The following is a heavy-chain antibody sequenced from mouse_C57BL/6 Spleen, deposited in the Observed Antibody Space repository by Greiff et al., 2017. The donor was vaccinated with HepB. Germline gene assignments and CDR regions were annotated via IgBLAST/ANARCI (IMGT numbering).Heavy chain of an antibody. CDR2: ISNGGGST. V-gene: IGHV5-12*01. D-gene: IGHD1-1*01. J-gene: IGHJ4*01. CDR3: ARHEVGCGNYAMDY. Sequence: EVKVVESGGGLVQPGGSLKLSCAASGFTFSDYYMYWVRQTPEKRLEWVAYISNGGGSTYYPDTVKGRFTISRDNAKNTLYLQMSRLKSEDTAMYYCARHEVGCGNYAMDYWGQGTSVTVSS. CDR1: GFTFSDYY.